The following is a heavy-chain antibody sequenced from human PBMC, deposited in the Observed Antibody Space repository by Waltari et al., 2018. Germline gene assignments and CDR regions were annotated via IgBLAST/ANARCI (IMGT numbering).Heavy chain of an antibody. J-gene: IGHJ6*02. CDR1: GFTFSRYW. V-gene: IGHV3-74*01. D-gene: IGHD3-22*01. CDR2: SNSDGSDT. Sequence: EEQLVESGGGLIQPGESLRVSCAVSGFTFSRYWMNWVRQAPGKGLLWVSRSNSDGSDTSYAESVKGRFTISRDNARNTVYLQMKSLRAEDTAVYYCARVARKTYSSPVPGRDYYYGMDVWGLGTTVTVSS. CDR3: ARVARKTYSSPVPGRDYYYGMDV.